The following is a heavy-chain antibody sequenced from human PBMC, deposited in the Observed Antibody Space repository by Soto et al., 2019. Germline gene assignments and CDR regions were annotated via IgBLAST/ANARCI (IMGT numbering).Heavy chain of an antibody. V-gene: IGHV3-30-3*01. CDR1: GFTFSSYA. CDR3: ARDRGSGYDLGAFDY. J-gene: IGHJ4*02. D-gene: IGHD5-12*01. CDR2: ISYDGSNK. Sequence: SGGSLRLSCAASGFTFSSYAMHWVRQAPGKGLEWVAVISYDGSNKYYADSVKGRFTISRDNSKNTLYLQMNSLRAEDTAVYYCARDRGSGYDLGAFDYWGQGTLVTVSS.